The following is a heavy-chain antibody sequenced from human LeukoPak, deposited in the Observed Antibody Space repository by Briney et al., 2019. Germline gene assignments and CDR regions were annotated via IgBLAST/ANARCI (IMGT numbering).Heavy chain of an antibody. CDR2: ISSGGSPI. Sequence: PGGSLRLSCAASGFTFSNYEMNWVRQAPGKGLEWLAYISSGGSPIYYADSVKGRFIISRDNAKNSLYLQMNSLRAEDTAVYYCAGSQTGPTYGPFDYWGQGTLVTVSS. CDR1: GFTFSNYE. CDR3: AGSQTGPTYGPFDY. D-gene: IGHD4-17*01. J-gene: IGHJ4*02. V-gene: IGHV3-48*03.